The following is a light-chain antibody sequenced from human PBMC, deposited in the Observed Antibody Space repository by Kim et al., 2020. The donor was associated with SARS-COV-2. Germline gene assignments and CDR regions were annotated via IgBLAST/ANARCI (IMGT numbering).Light chain of an antibody. CDR2: RDN. V-gene: IGLV1-47*01. CDR1: RSDIGSDY. J-gene: IGLJ3*02. Sequence: QSVLTQPPSASGTPGQRVTISCSGSRSDIGSDYVAWYQQLPGTAPTLLIYRDNQRPSGVPDRFSGSKSGTSASLAISGLRSEDEADYYCATWDDSMKSQVFGGGTKLTVL. CDR3: ATWDDSMKSQV.